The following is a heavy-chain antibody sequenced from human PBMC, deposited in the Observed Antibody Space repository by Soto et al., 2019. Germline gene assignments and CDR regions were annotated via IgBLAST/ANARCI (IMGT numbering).Heavy chain of an antibody. V-gene: IGHV2-5*02. J-gene: IGHJ5*02. D-gene: IGHD6-6*01. CDR3: AHTNHEYSSSNWFDP. Sequence: SGPTLVNPTQTLTLTCTFSGFSLSTSGVGVGWIRQPPGKALEWLALIYWDDDKRYSPSLKSRLTIAKDTSKNQVVLTMTNMDPVDTATYYCAHTNHEYSSSNWFDPWGQGTLVTVSS. CDR1: GFSLSTSGVG. CDR2: IYWDDDK.